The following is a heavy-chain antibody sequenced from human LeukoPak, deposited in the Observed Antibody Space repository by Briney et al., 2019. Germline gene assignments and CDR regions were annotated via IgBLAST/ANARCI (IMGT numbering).Heavy chain of an antibody. J-gene: IGHJ3*02. CDR2: IYPGDSDT. Sequence: GESLKISCKGSGYSFTSYWIGWVRQMPGKGLEWMGIIYPGDSDTRYSPSFQGQVTISADKSISTAYLQWSSLKASDTAMYYCARESPMNTMARPSAFDIWGRGTMVTVSS. CDR3: ARESPMNTMARPSAFDI. D-gene: IGHD3-10*01. V-gene: IGHV5-51*01. CDR1: GYSFTSYW.